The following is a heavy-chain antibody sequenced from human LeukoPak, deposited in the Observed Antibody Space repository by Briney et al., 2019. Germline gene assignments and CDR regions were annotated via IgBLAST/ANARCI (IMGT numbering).Heavy chain of an antibody. V-gene: IGHV3-7*03. CDR3: VRDRGYSTFDY. D-gene: IGHD3-22*01. J-gene: IGHJ4*02. Sequence: GGSLRLSCEAPGFAFGHSWLSWVRQAPEKGWGWVANINLDGSEINYLDSLTGRLTISRDNAKDSLYLQMNGLRAEDTVVYFCVRDRGYSTFDYWGQGTLVTVSS. CDR1: GFAFGHSW. CDR2: INLDGSEI.